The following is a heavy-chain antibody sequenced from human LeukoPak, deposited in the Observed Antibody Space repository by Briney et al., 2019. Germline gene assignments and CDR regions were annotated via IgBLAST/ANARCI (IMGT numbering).Heavy chain of an antibody. D-gene: IGHD4-17*01. V-gene: IGHV1-58*02. J-gene: IGHJ4*02. CDR1: GFTFTSSA. CDR3: ARGKAYGDYDY. CDR2: IVVGSGNT. Sequence: GASVKVSCKASGFTFTSSAMQWVRQARGQRLEWIGWIVVGSGNTNYAQKFQERVTITRDMSTSTAYMELSSLRSEDTAVYYCARGKAYGDYDYWGQGTLVTVSS.